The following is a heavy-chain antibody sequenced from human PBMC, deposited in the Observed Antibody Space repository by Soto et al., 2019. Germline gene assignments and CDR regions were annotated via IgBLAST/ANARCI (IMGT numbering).Heavy chain of an antibody. CDR1: GGSFGGYY. Sequence: SETLSFTCAVHGGSFGGYYWYWIRQPPGKGLEWIGEINHRGSTQYNPSLMSRATTSVDMSKSQFSLRLTSVTAADTAVYYCATDYGLWTWGQGTPVTVSS. CDR3: ATDYGLWT. J-gene: IGHJ4*02. V-gene: IGHV4-34*01. D-gene: IGHD4-17*01. CDR2: INHRGST.